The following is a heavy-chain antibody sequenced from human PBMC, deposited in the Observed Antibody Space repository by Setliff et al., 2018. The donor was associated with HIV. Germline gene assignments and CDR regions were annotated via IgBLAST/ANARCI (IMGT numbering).Heavy chain of an antibody. CDR1: GFTFRNYK. CDR2: ILSTGERT. CDR3: ARDPRFDAFDI. Sequence: GGSLRLSCAASGFTFRNYKFNWVRQAPGRGLEWVSAILSTGERTFYADSVKGRFTVSRDNSKNTLYLQMNSLRGEDTAVYYCARDPRFDAFDIWGQGTMVTVSS. V-gene: IGHV3-23*01. J-gene: IGHJ3*02.